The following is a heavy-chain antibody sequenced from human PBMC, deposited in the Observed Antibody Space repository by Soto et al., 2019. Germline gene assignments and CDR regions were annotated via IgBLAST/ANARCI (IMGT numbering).Heavy chain of an antibody. V-gene: IGHV3-7*03. J-gene: IGHJ4*02. CDR2: IRPDGTET. D-gene: IGHD4-4*01. CDR1: GFTFTDFY. CDR3: AGWGGQDYNY. Sequence: EVQLVQSGGGLVQPGGSLRLSCVGSGFTFTDFYMNWVRQAPGKGLEWVANIRPDGTETNYEEPVRGRFTTSRDNAKNSAFLQRNSLRANDTALYYCAGWGGQDYNYWGQGILVTVSS.